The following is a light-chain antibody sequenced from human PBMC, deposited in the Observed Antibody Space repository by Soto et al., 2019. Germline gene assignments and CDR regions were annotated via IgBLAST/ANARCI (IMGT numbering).Light chain of an antibody. CDR2: GAS. V-gene: IGKV3-20*01. J-gene: IGKJ1*01. CDR1: QSVSSTF. Sequence: EIVLTQSPGTLSLSPGERATLSCRASQSVSSTFFAWYQQKPGQPHRLLIYGASTRATGIPDRFSGSGYGTDFSLTISRLEPEDVAMYYCQQYGSSPWTFGQGTKVEIK. CDR3: QQYGSSPWT.